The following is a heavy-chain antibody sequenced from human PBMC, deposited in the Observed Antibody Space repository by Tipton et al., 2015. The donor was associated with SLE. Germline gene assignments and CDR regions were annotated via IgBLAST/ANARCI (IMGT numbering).Heavy chain of an antibody. CDR2: IYYSGST. CDR1: GGSISSSSYY. D-gene: IGHD6-19*01. Sequence: TLSLTCTVSGGSISSSSYYWGWIRQPPGKGLEWIGNIYYSGSTNYNPSPKSRVTILVDTSKNQFSLKLSSVTAADTAVYYCARAAGSDYYGMDVWGQGTTVTVSS. CDR3: ARAAGSDYYGMDV. V-gene: IGHV4-61*05. J-gene: IGHJ6*02.